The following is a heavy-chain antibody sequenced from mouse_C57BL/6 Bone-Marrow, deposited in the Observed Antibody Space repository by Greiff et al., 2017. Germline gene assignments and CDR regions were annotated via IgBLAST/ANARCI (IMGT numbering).Heavy chain of an antibody. D-gene: IGHD1-1*01. Sequence: EVQLQQSGPELVKPGASVKISCKASGYTFTDYYMNWVKQSHGKSLEWIGDINPNNGGTSYNQKFKGKATLTVDKSSSTAYMELRSLTSEDSAVYYCARTRIFYYYGRSFVFDYWGQGTTLTVSS. CDR1: GYTFTDYY. J-gene: IGHJ2*01. CDR2: INPNNGGT. CDR3: ARTRIFYYYGRSFVFDY. V-gene: IGHV1-26*01.